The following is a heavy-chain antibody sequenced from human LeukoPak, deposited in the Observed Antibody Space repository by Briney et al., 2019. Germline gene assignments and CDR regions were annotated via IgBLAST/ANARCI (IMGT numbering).Heavy chain of an antibody. CDR2: ISAYNGNT. D-gene: IGHD3-10*01. J-gene: IGHJ6*02. Sequence: ASVKVSCKASGYTFTSYGITWVRQAPGQGLEWMGWISAYNGNTNYAQKLQGRVTMTTDTSTSTAYMELRSLRSDDTAVYYCAREPEIWFGELDPSIWVYYGMDVWGQGTTVTVSS. CDR3: AREPEIWFGELDPSIWVYYGMDV. V-gene: IGHV1-18*01. CDR1: GYTFTSYG.